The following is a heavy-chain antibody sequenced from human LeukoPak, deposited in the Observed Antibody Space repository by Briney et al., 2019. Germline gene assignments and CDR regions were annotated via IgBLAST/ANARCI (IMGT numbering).Heavy chain of an antibody. D-gene: IGHD2-15*01. CDR2: IYYSGST. CDR3: ARGIGSFYYFDY. V-gene: IGHV4-59*01. Sequence: PSETLSLTCTVSGGSISSYYWSRIRQPPGKGLEWIGYIYYSGSTNYNPSLKSRVTISLDTSKNQFSLKLSSVTAADTAVYYCARGIGSFYYFDYWGQGARVTVSS. J-gene: IGHJ4*02. CDR1: GGSISSYY.